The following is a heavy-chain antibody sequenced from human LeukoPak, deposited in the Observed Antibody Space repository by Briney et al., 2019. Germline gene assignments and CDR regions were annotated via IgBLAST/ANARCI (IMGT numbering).Heavy chain of an antibody. CDR3: ARHSYFDWLLYAFDY. CDR1: GGSFSGYY. J-gene: IGHJ4*02. D-gene: IGHD3-9*01. V-gene: IGHV4-34*01. CDR2: INHSGST. Sequence: SETLSLTCAVYGGSFSGYYWSWIRQPPGKGLEWIGEINHSGSTNYNPSLKSRVTISVDTSKNQFSLKLSSVTAADTAVYYCARHSYFDWLLYAFDYWGPGTLVTVSS.